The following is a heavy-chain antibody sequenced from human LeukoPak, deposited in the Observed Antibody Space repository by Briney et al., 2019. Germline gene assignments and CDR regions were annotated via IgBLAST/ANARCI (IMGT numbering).Heavy chain of an antibody. CDR1: GFTFSSYS. J-gene: IGHJ4*02. CDR2: ISSSSSYI. V-gene: IGHV3-21*01. Sequence: GGSLRLSCAASGFTFSSYSMNWVRQAPGKGLEWVSSISSSSSYIYYADSVKGRFTISRDNAKNSLYLQMNSLRAEDTAVYYCARARDGYNWEAFDYWGQGTLVTVSS. CDR3: ARARDGYNWEAFDY. D-gene: IGHD5-24*01.